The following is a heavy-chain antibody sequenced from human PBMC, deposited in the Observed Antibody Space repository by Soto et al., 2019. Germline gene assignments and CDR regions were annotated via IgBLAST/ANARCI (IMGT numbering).Heavy chain of an antibody. V-gene: IGHV4-39*01. CDR1: GGSIYRSGYY. CDR3: GKVLVGATGHTDSDS. CDR2: IDYDGVT. J-gene: IGHJ4*02. D-gene: IGHD2-15*01. Sequence: SETLSLTCTVSGGSIYRSGYYWGWIRQPPGRGLEWIGNIDYDGVTYSNPSLKSRVTISRDTSKNQFSLKLTSVTAADTALYYCGKVLVGATGHTDSDSWGPGTLVTVSS.